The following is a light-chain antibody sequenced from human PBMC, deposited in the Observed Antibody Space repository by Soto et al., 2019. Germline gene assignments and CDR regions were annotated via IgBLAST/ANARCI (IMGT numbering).Light chain of an antibody. CDR2: GAA. J-gene: IGKJ5*01. CDR1: ESISNN. Sequence: EIVITQSQATLSVSPGERATLSCRAVESISNNLAWYQQKPGQAPRLLIYGAATRATGIPARFSGSESGTDFTLTLSSLEPEDFAVYYCQQRSNWPPEITFGPGTRLEIK. V-gene: IGKV3-11*01. CDR3: QQRSNWPPEIT.